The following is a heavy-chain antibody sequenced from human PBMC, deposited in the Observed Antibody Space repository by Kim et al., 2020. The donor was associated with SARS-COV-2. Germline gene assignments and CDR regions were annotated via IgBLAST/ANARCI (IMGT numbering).Heavy chain of an antibody. CDR3: ARGHSPIGGYFDY. D-gene: IGHD2-15*01. CDR1: GGISSNKI. V-gene: IGHV1-69*13. CDR2: IIPVFGTT. Sequence: SVKVSCKAFGGISSNKIISWVRQAPGQGLEWVGGIIPVFGTTIYAQNLQDRLTITADESTGTVYMELNGLRSDDTAVYYCARGHSPIGGYFDYWGQGALVTVSS. J-gene: IGHJ4*02.